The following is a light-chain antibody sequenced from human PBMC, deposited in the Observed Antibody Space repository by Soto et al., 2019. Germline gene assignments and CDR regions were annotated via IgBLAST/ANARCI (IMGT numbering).Light chain of an antibody. J-gene: IGLJ2*01. Sequence: QSALTQPASVSGSPGQSITISCTGTSSDVGGYNYVSWYQQHPRKAPKLMIYDVSNRPSGVSNRFSGSKSGNTASLTISGLQAEDEADYYCSSYTSSSTLGVVFGGGTKLTVL. CDR3: SSYTSSSTLGVV. CDR2: DVS. CDR1: SSDVGGYNY. V-gene: IGLV2-14*01.